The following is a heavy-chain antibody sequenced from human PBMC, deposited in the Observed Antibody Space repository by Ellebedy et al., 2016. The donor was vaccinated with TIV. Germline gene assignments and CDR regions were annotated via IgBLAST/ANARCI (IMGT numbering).Heavy chain of an antibody. CDR3: ARRITGTYGDDAFDI. CDR1: GFTVSYTY. J-gene: IGHJ3*02. Sequence: GGSLRLSCAASGFTVSYTYMSRVRQAPGKGLEWVSVIHTGGDTYYADSVKGRFTISRDSSKNTLFLQMNSLRAEDTAMYYCARRITGTYGDDAFDIWGQGTMVTVSS. V-gene: IGHV3-53*01. CDR2: IHTGGDT. D-gene: IGHD1-20*01.